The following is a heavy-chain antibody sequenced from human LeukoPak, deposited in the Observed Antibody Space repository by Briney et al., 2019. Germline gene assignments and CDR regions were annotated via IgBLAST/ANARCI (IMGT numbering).Heavy chain of an antibody. V-gene: IGHV1-24*01. CDR2: FDPEDGET. CDR3: ARDRDYYDSSGYPLYGMDV. J-gene: IGHJ6*02. D-gene: IGHD3-22*01. Sequence: ASVKVSCKVSGYTLTESSMHWVRQAPGKGLEWMGGFDPEDGETIYAQKFQGRVTLTEDTSTDTAYMELSSLRSEDTAVYYCARDRDYYDSSGYPLYGMDVWGQGTTVTVSS. CDR1: GYTLTESS.